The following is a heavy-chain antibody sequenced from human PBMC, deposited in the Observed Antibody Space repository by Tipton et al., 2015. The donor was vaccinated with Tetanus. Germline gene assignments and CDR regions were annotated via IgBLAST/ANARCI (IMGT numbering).Heavy chain of an antibody. D-gene: IGHD4-17*01. V-gene: IGHV4-59*12. J-gene: IGHJ4*02. CDR1: GGSISSYY. Sequence: TLSLTCTVSGGSISSYYWSWIRQPPGKGLEWIGYIYYSGSTNYNPSLKSRVTISVDTSKNQFSLKLSSVTAADTAVYYCARGKHTVTFDYWGQGTLVTVSS. CDR3: ARGKHTVTFDY. CDR2: IYYSGST.